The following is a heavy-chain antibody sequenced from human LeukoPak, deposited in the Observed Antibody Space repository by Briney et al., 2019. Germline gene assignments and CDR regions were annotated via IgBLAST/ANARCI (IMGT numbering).Heavy chain of an antibody. J-gene: IGHJ5*02. CDR1: VGSISISSYY. D-gene: IGHD3-10*01. CDR2: IYYSGIT. V-gene: IGHV4-39*07. CDR3: AREGGGDYCGPPGWFVP. Sequence: ASETLSLTCTVSVGSISISSYYWGWVRQPPGKGLEWIWCIYYSGITYYNPSLKSRLNISVDTSKNQFSLKLSSVTAADTAVYYCAREGGGDYCGPPGWFVPWGQGTLVPVSS.